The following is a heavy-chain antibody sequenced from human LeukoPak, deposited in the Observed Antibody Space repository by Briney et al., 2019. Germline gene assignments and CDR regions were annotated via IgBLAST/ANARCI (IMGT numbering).Heavy chain of an antibody. CDR1: GFTFSSYA. Sequence: PGGSLRLSCAASGFTFSSYAMSWVRQAPGKGLEWVTAISGSGGSTYYADSVKGRFTISRDNSKNTLYLQMNSLRAEDTAVYYCANLYYYDSSGPGEYFDYWGQGTLVTVSS. CDR3: ANLYYYDSSGPGEYFDY. CDR2: ISGSGGST. D-gene: IGHD3-22*01. V-gene: IGHV3-23*01. J-gene: IGHJ4*02.